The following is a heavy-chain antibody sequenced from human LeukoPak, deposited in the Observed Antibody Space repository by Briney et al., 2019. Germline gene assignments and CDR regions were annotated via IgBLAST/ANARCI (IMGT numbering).Heavy chain of an antibody. CDR2: IRGSGGST. CDR3: GKTTVGYSSGRYPGWPVDY. D-gene: IGHD2-15*01. J-gene: IGHJ4*02. Sequence: PGGSLRLSCAASGFTFSSYAMSRVRQAPGKGLEWVSVIRGSGGSTYYADSVKGRFTISRDNSKNTVYLQLDSLRVEDTAVYYCGKTTVGYSSGRYPGWPVDYWGQGTLVTVSS. V-gene: IGHV3-23*01. CDR1: GFTFSSYA.